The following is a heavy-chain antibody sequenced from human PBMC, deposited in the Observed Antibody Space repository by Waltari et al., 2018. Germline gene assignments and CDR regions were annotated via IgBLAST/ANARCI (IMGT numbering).Heavy chain of an antibody. CDR3: ARIGDSIGYYYDALDI. D-gene: IGHD3-22*01. J-gene: IGHJ3*02. CDR1: GCSISSYC. Sequence: VQLQESGPGLVKPAETLSLTCTVSGCSISSYCWSWIRQPPGKGMELIGYIFYSGSTNYNPSLKSRVTISVDTSKNQFSLQLRSVTAADTAVYYCARIGDSIGYYYDALDIWGQGTMVTVSS. V-gene: IGHV4-59*01. CDR2: IFYSGST.